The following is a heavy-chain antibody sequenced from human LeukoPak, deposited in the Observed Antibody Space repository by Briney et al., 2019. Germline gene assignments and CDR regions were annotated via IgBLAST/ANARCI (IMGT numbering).Heavy chain of an antibody. CDR1: GGSFSGYY. Sequence: PSETLSLTCAVYGGSFSGYYWSWIRQPAGKGLEWIGRIYTSGSTNYNPSLKSRVTMSVDTSKNQFSLKLSSVTAADTAVYYCARGLNDLWRQDPHAFDIWGQGTMVTVSS. J-gene: IGHJ3*02. V-gene: IGHV4-59*10. CDR2: IYTSGST. D-gene: IGHD3-3*01. CDR3: ARGLNDLWRQDPHAFDI.